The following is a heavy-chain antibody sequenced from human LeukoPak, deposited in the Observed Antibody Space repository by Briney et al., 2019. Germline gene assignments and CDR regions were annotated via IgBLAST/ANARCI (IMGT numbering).Heavy chain of an antibody. V-gene: IGHV4-30-2*01. CDR1: GVSISSGGYS. Sequence: PSETLSLTCAVSGVSISSGGYSWSWIRQPPGKGLEWIGYIYHSGSTYYNPSLKSRVTISVDRSKNQFSLKLSSVTATDTAVYYCARDCSGGSCYGAFDIWGQGTTVTVSS. D-gene: IGHD2-15*01. J-gene: IGHJ3*02. CDR2: IYHSGST. CDR3: ARDCSGGSCYGAFDI.